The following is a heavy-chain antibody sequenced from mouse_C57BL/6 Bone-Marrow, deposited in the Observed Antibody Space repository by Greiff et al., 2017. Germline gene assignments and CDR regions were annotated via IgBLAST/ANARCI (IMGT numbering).Heavy chain of an antibody. CDR2: ISSGGSYT. Sequence: EVKLMESGGDLVKPGGSLKLSCAASGFTFSSYGMSWVRQTPDKRLEWVATISSGGSYTYYPDSVKGRFTISRDNAKNTLYLQMSSLKSEDTAMYYCARRGPFDYWGQGTTLTASS. V-gene: IGHV5-6*02. CDR3: ARRGPFDY. J-gene: IGHJ2*01. CDR1: GFTFSSYG.